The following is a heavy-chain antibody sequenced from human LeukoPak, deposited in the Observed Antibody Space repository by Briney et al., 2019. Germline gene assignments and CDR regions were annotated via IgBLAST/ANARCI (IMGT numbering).Heavy chain of an antibody. CDR1: GFTFSNYC. CDR2: ICPDGTVT. J-gene: IGHJ4*02. Sequence: PGGSLRFSCAASGFTFSNYCMHWVRQIPGKGLVWVSRICPDGTVTNYADSVKGRFTISRDNAKNMVFLQMNSLRADDTAVYYCVRDFRSADYWGQGILVTVSS. CDR3: VRDFRSADY. V-gene: IGHV3-74*01.